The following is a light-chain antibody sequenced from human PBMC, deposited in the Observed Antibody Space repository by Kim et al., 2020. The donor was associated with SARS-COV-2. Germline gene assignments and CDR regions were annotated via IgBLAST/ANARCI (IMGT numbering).Light chain of an antibody. CDR1: SSDVGGYDY. Sequence: GQSVPISCTGTSSDVGGYDYVSWFQQHPGKAPKLIIYAVTKRPSGVPDRFSGSKSGNTASLTVSGLQAVDEADYYCYSYAGSNNWVFGGGTRLTVL. CDR2: AVT. J-gene: IGLJ3*02. CDR3: YSYAGSNNWV. V-gene: IGLV2-8*01.